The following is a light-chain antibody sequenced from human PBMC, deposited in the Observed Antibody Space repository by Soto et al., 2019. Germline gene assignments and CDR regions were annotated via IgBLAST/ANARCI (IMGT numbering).Light chain of an antibody. J-gene: IGKJ4*01. CDR3: QQANSFPLT. CDR1: QSISSW. V-gene: IGKV1-12*01. CDR2: DAS. Sequence: GDRVTITCRASQSISSWLAWYQQKPGKAPKLLIYDASSLESGVPSRFSGSGSGTEFTLTISSLQPEDSAAYYCQQANSFPLTFGGGTKVDIK.